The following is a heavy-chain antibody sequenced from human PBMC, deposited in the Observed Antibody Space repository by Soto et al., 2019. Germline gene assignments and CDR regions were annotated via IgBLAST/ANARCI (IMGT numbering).Heavy chain of an antibody. V-gene: IGHV1-69*01. CDR1: GGTFGKRA. J-gene: IGHJ4*02. CDR2: IVPNFGTA. CDR3: ARWGGLVGETCSSGAVDF. D-gene: IGHD1-26*01. Sequence: QVLLVQSGAEVRKPGSSVKVSCKASGGTFGKRAFNWVRQAPGQGLEWMGVIVPNFGTANYAQKFQGRLTITADESTTTVEMELASLTAEDTAMYYCARWGGLVGETCSSGAVDFWGQGTPVTVS.